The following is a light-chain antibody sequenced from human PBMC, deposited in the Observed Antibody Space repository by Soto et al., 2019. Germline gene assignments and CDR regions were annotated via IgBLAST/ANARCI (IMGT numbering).Light chain of an antibody. V-gene: IGKV1-39*01. Sequence: DIQLTQSPSSLSASIGDRVTITCRASQSISTYLNWYQQKGGKAPKLLIHGASGLQSGVPLRFSGSGSGTHISLTITSLHPEDFATYYCQQSYSTLLSVGGGTKVDSK. CDR1: QSISTY. CDR3: QQSYSTLLS. CDR2: GAS. J-gene: IGKJ4*01.